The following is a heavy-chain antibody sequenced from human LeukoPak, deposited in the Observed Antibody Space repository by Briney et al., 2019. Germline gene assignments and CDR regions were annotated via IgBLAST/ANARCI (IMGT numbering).Heavy chain of an antibody. CDR3: ASEYGSGSPYYYYGMDV. CDR1: GGSISSSSYY. J-gene: IGHJ6*02. Sequence: SETLSLTCTVSGGSISSSSYYWGWIRQPPGKGLEWIGSIYYSGSTYYNPSLKSRVTISVDTSKNQFSLKLSSVTAADTAVYYCASEYGSGSPYYYYGMDVWGQGTLVTVSS. D-gene: IGHD3-10*01. V-gene: IGHV4-39*01. CDR2: IYYSGST.